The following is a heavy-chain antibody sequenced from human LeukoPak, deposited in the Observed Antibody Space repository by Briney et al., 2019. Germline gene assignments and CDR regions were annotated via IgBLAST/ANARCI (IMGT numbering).Heavy chain of an antibody. CDR1: GYTFTTLD. V-gene: IGHV1-8*02. Sequence: ASVKVSCKASGYTFTTLDINWVRQATGQGLEWMGWINTNSGNTGNAQTFQGRVTITADESTSTVFMELSSLRSDDTAFYYCARNSRVASTSGLNYWGQGTLVTVSS. CDR2: INTNSGNT. CDR3: ARNSRVASTSGLNY. D-gene: IGHD4-23*01. J-gene: IGHJ4*02.